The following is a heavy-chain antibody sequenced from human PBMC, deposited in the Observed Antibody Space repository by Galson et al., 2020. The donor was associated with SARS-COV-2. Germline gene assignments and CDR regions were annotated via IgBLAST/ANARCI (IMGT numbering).Heavy chain of an antibody. V-gene: IGHV3-7*01. CDR3: AREGYSSGWYGSNYYYYGMDV. CDR1: GFTFSSYW. CDR2: IKQDGSEK. J-gene: IGHJ6*02. D-gene: IGHD6-19*01. Sequence: GGSLRLSCAASGFTFSSYWMSWVRQAPGKGLEWVANIKQDGSEKYYVDSVKGRFTISRDNAKNSLYLQMNSLRAEDTAVYYCAREGYSSGWYGSNYYYYGMDVWGQGTTVTVSS.